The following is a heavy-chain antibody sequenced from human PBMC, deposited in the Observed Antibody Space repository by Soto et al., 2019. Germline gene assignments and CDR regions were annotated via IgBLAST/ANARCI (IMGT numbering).Heavy chain of an antibody. D-gene: IGHD3-10*01. CDR1: GGSISAFY. Sequence: KPSETLSLTCTISGGSISAFYWAWIRQTPGKGLQWIGYVFPSGNTKYNPSLRSRVSISLDAPQKQFSLKLTSVTAADTAIYFCARDVGTGEFFDYWGQGILVTVSS. V-gene: IGHV4-59*01. CDR2: VFPSGNT. J-gene: IGHJ4*02. CDR3: ARDVGTGEFFDY.